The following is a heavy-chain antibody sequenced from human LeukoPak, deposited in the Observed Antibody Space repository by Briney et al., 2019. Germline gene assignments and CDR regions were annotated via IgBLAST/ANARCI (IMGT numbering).Heavy chain of an antibody. CDR2: ISGSGGST. Sequence: GGSLRLSCASYGFTFSSYGMSWVRQAPGKGLEWVSAISGSGGSTYYADSVKGRFTISRDNPKNTLYLQMNSLRAEDTAVYYCAKADYYDSSGYPGSFEIWGQGTMVTVSS. J-gene: IGHJ3*02. V-gene: IGHV3-23*01. CDR3: AKADYYDSSGYPGSFEI. CDR1: GFTFSSYG. D-gene: IGHD3-22*01.